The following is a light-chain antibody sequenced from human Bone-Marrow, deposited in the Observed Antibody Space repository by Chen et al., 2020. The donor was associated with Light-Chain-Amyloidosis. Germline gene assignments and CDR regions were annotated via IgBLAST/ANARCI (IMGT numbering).Light chain of an antibody. CDR1: QSVGSS. CDR3: QQCYNWPPWT. J-gene: IGKJ1*01. Sequence: EIVMTQSPAPLPVSPGESATLSCRSSQSVGSSLAWYQQQPGQAPRLLIYGVSTRATGIPARFSCSGSWTEVTLTISSRQSEDCAVYYFQQCYNWPPWTFGQGTKGES. V-gene: IGKV3-15*01. CDR2: GVS.